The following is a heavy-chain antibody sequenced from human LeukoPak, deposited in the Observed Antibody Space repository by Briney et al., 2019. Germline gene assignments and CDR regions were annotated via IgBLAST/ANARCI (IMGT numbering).Heavy chain of an antibody. CDR1: GGSISSYY. CDR3: ARSPYSSGPYYYYYMDV. V-gene: IGHV4-4*07. J-gene: IGHJ6*03. Sequence: PSETLSLTCTVSGGSISSYYWSWIRQPAGKGLEWIGRIYTSGSTNYNPSLKSRVTMSLDTSKNQFSLKVSSVTAADTALYYCARSPYSSGPYYYYYMDVWGKGTTVTISS. CDR2: IYTSGST. D-gene: IGHD6-19*01.